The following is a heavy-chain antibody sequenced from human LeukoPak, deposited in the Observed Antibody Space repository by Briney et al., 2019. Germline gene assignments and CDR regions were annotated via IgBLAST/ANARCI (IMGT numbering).Heavy chain of an antibody. V-gene: IGHV4-59*01. D-gene: IGHD4-11*01. CDR1: GGSTSSYY. CDR2: IYYSGST. J-gene: IGHJ6*02. Sequence: PSETLSLTCTVSGGSTSSYYWSWIRQPPGKGLEWIGYIYYSGSTNYNPSLKSRVTISVDTSKNQFSLKLSSVTAADTAVYYCARANIQSPYYYYGMDVWGQGTTVTVSS. CDR3: ARANIQSPYYYYGMDV.